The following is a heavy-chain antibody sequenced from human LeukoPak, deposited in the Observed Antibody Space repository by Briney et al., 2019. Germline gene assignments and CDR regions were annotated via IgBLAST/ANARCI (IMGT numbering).Heavy chain of an antibody. Sequence: GGSLRLSCAASGFTFSSYAMSWVRQAPGKSLEWVSGIGGSGSRTYYADSVKGRFTISRDNSKNTLYLQMNSLRAEDMAIYYCARDDGATQITDYWGQGTLVTVSS. CDR1: GFTFSSYA. CDR3: ARDDGATQITDY. D-gene: IGHD1-26*01. CDR2: IGGSGSRT. J-gene: IGHJ4*02. V-gene: IGHV3-23*01.